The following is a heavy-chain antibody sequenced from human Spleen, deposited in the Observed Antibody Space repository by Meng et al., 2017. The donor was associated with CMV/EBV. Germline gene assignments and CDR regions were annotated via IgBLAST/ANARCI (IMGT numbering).Heavy chain of an antibody. J-gene: IGHJ6*02. CDR1: GFTFSSYS. CDR3: ARDPNLMDV. Sequence: GESLKISCAASGFTFSSYSMNWVRQAPGKGLEWVSSISSSSYIYYADSVKGRFTISRDNAKNSLYLQMNSLRAEDTAVYYCARDPNLMDVWGQGTTVTVSS. CDR2: ISSSSYI. V-gene: IGHV3-21*01.